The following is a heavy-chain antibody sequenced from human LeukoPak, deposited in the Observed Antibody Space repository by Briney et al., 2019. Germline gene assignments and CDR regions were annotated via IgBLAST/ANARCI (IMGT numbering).Heavy chain of an antibody. CDR1: GGSFSGYY. D-gene: IGHD6-13*01. V-gene: IGHV4-34*01. CDR3: AREAYSSSFFYFDY. Sequence: NTSETLSLTCAVYGGSFSGYYWSWIRQPPGKGLEWIGEINHSGSTNYNPSLKSRVTISVDTSKNQFSLKLSSVTAADTAVYYCAREAYSSSFFYFDYWGQGTLVTVSS. CDR2: INHSGST. J-gene: IGHJ4*02.